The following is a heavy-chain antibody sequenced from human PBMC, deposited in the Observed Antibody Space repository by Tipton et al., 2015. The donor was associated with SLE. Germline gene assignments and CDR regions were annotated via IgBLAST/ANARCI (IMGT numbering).Heavy chain of an antibody. CDR3: AKDLRGGATEGNY. Sequence: SLRLSCAASGFTFSSYAMSWVRQAPGKGLEWVSAISGSGGSTYYADSVKGRFTISRDNSKNTLYLQTNSLRAEDTAVYYCAKDLRGGATEGNYWGQGTLVTVSS. V-gene: IGHV3-23*01. CDR2: ISGSGGST. D-gene: IGHD1-26*01. J-gene: IGHJ4*02. CDR1: GFTFSSYA.